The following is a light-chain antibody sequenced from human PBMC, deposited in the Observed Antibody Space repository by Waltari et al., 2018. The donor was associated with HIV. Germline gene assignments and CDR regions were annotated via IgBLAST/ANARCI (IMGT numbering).Light chain of an antibody. J-gene: IGKJ1*01. V-gene: IGKV1-5*03. Sequence: DIQMTQSPSTLSASVGDRVTITCRAPQRISRWMAWYQQKPGKPPKLLIYKASTLHTGVPSRCSGSGSGTEFTLSIDSLQPDDFATYYCQQYDSSLTFGQGTKVDI. CDR1: QRISRW. CDR3: QQYDSSLT. CDR2: KAS.